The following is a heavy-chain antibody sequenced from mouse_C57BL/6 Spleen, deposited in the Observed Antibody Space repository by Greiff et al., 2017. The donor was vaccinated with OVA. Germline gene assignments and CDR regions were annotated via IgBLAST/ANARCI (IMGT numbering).Heavy chain of an antibody. Sequence: EVKLQESGPGLVKPSQSLSLTCSVTGYSITSGYYWNWIRQFPGNKLEWMGYISYDGSNNYNPSLKNRISITRDTSKNQFFLKLNSVTTEDSATFYCSRGNYYGSSYGYFAYWGHGPTLTVSS. CDR1: GYSITSGYY. D-gene: IGHD1-1*01. V-gene: IGHV3-6*01. CDR3: SRGNYYGSSYGYFAY. J-gene: IGHJ2*01. CDR2: ISYDGSN.